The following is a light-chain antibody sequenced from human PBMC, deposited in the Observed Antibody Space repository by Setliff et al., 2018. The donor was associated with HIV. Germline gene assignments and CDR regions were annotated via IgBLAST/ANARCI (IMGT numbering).Light chain of an antibody. Sequence: QSALTQPPSVSGSPGQSVTISCTGTSSDVGGYNYVSWYQQHPGKAPKLMIYEVSKRPSGVPDRFSGSKSGNTASLTVSGLQAEDEADYYCSSYAGTNNWGVFGTGTKVTVL. CDR2: EVS. J-gene: IGLJ1*01. CDR3: SSYAGTNNWGV. CDR1: SSDVGGYNY. V-gene: IGLV2-8*01.